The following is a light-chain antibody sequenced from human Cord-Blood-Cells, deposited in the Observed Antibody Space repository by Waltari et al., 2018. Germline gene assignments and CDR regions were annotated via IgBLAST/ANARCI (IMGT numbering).Light chain of an antibody. CDR2: EGS. Sequence: QSALTQPASVSGSPGQSITISCTGTSSDVGSYNRVSWYHQHPGKAPKRMIYEGSKRPSGVSNRFSGSKSGNTASLTISGLQAEDEADYYCCSYAGSSTYVFGTGTKVTVL. J-gene: IGLJ1*01. CDR3: CSYAGSSTYV. V-gene: IGLV2-23*01. CDR1: SSDVGSYNR.